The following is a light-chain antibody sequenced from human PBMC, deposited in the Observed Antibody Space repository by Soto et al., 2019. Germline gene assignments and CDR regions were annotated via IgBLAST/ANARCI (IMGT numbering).Light chain of an antibody. J-gene: IGKJ1*01. V-gene: IGKV3-20*01. CDR3: QQYGCSLWT. CDR2: GAS. Sequence: IVLTKSPGTLSLSPGERATLSFRASQSVSSSYLAWYQQKPGQAPRLLIYGASSRATGIPDRFSGSGSGTDFTLTISRLEPEDFTVYYCQQYGCSLWTFGQGTKVHIK. CDR1: QSVSSSY.